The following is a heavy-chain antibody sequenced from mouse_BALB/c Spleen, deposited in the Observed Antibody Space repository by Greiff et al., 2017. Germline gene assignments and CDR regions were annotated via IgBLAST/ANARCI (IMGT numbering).Heavy chain of an antibody. CDR1: GFNIKDTY. V-gene: IGHV14-3*02. J-gene: IGHJ4*01. CDR3: ARGYYGYPYAMDY. CDR2: IDPANGNT. Sequence: EVQLQESGAELVKPGASVKLSCTASGFNIKDTYMHWVKQRPEQGLEWIGRIDPANGNTKYDPKFQGKATITADTSSNTAYLQLSSLTSEDTAVYYCARGYYGYPYAMDYWGQGTSVTVSS. D-gene: IGHD2-2*01.